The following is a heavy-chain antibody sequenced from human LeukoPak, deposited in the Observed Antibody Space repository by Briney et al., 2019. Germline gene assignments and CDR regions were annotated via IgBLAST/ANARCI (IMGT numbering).Heavy chain of an antibody. V-gene: IGHV1-3*01. CDR1: GYTFTSYA. J-gene: IGHJ4*02. CDR3: ARRNPYDILTGQPLDY. D-gene: IGHD3-9*01. CDR2: INAGNGNT. Sequence: ASVKVSCKASGYTFTSYAMHWVRQAPGQRLEWMGWINAGNGNTKYSQKFQGRVTITRDTSASTAYMELSSLRSEDTAVYYCARRNPYDILTGQPLDYWGQGTPVTVSS.